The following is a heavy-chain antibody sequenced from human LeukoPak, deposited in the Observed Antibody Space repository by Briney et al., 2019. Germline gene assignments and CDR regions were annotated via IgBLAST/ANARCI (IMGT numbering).Heavy chain of an antibody. CDR2: ISGSGGST. J-gene: IGHJ4*02. D-gene: IGHD1-26*01. Sequence: GASLRLSCAASGFTFSSYAMSWVRQAPGKGLEWVSVISGSGGSTYYADSVKGRFTISRDNSKNTLYLQMNSLRAEDTAVYYCAKLGRGSYYSDYFDYWGQGTLVTVSS. CDR3: AKLGRGSYYSDYFDY. CDR1: GFTFSSYA. V-gene: IGHV3-23*01.